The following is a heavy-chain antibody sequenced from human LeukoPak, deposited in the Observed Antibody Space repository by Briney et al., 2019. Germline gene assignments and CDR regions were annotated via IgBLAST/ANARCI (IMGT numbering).Heavy chain of an antibody. J-gene: IGHJ4*02. D-gene: IGHD2-21*01. V-gene: IGHV3-7*01. Sequence: PGGSLRLSCAASGFTLSSYWMSWVRQAPGKGLEWVANIKEDGSEKNFVDSVKGRFTISRDNAKNSLYLRMDSLRADDTAVYYCATYRGLDFGGQGTLVTVSS. CDR1: GFTLSSYW. CDR2: IKEDGSEK. CDR3: ATYRGLDF.